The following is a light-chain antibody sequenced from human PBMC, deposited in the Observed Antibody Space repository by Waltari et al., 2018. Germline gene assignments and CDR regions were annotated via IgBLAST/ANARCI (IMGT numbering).Light chain of an antibody. V-gene: IGLV2-23*01. J-gene: IGLJ3*02. Sequence: QSALTQPASVSGSPGQTITISCTGTKYDIGSFDLASWYQHHPVKAPKLMIFEGSKRPSGVSNRFSGSKSGNTASLTISGLQAEDEANYFCCSYAGTSNWVFGGGTKLTVL. CDR3: CSYAGTSNWV. CDR1: KYDIGSFDL. CDR2: EGS.